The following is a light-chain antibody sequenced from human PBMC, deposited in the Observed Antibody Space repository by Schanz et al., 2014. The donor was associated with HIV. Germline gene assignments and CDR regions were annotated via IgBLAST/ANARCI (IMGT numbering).Light chain of an antibody. J-gene: IGLJ2*01. CDR1: SSDVGGYDY. CDR2: EVT. CDR3: SSYTSSSTLV. V-gene: IGLV2-14*01. Sequence: QSVLTQPPSASGSPGQSVTISCTGTSSDVGGYDYVSWYQQHPGKAPKLIIYEVTKRPSGVSNRFSGSKSGNTASLTISGLQAEDEADYYCSSYTSSSTLVFGGGTKLT.